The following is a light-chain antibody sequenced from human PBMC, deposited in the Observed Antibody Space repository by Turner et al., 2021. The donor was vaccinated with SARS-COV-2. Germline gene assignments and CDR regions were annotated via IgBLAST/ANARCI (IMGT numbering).Light chain of an antibody. CDR2: WAS. CDR3: QQYYSTPT. Sequence: TQSPDPLAVSLGERATIHCKSSQSVLYSSNNKNYLAWYQQKPGQPPKLLIYWASTRESGVPDRFSGSGSGTDFTLTISSLQAEDVAVYYCQQYYSTPTFGQGTKVEIK. V-gene: IGKV4-1*01. CDR1: QSVLYSSNNKNY. J-gene: IGKJ1*01.